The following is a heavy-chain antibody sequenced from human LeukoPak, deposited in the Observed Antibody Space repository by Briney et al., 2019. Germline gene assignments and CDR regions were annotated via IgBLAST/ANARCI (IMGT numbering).Heavy chain of an antibody. V-gene: IGHV3-23*01. CDR2: ISASGGNT. Sequence: PGGALRLSCAASGFTFSSYAMSWARQAPGQGMGMVSAISASGGNTNYEDDVKGRFTISRDNSKNTLYLQMNSLRAEDTAVYYCANHYGDYDVYFDYWGQGTLVTVSS. D-gene: IGHD4-17*01. J-gene: IGHJ4*02. CDR1: GFTFSSYA. CDR3: ANHYGDYDVYFDY.